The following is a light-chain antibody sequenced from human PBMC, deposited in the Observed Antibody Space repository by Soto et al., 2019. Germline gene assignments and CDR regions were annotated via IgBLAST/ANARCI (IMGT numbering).Light chain of an antibody. Sequence: EIVLTQSPGTLSSSPGERATLSCRASQSVSSGYLAWYQQKPGQAPRLLIYGASNGAAGFPDRFSGSGSGTDFTLTISRLEPEDFAVYYCQQYGTSPLTFGQGTKVEFK. J-gene: IGKJ1*01. CDR1: QSVSSGY. CDR2: GAS. CDR3: QQYGTSPLT. V-gene: IGKV3-20*01.